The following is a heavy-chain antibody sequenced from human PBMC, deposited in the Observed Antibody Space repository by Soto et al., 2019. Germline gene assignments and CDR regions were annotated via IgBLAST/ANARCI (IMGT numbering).Heavy chain of an antibody. CDR2: IYSGGST. J-gene: IGHJ6*02. CDR3: AREGHSHNYCYFGMDV. CDR1: GFTVSSNY. V-gene: IGHV3-66*01. D-gene: IGHD2-21*01. Sequence: EVQLVESGGGLVQPGGSLRLSCAASGFTVSSNYMSWVRQAPGKGLEWVSVIYSGGSTYYADSVKGRFTISRDNSKNTLYLQMNSLRAEDTAVYYCAREGHSHNYCYFGMDVWGQGTTVTVSS.